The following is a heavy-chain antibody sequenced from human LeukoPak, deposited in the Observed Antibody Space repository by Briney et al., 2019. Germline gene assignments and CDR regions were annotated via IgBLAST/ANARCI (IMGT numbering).Heavy chain of an antibody. CDR1: GFTFSRYG. V-gene: IGHV3-30*02. CDR2: XXXDGSYX. Sequence: PGGSLRLSCAASGFTFSRYGXXXXXXXXXXXXXXXAXXXXDGSYXXXXXXXXXXFTXXRDSSKNTLYLQMNSLRAEDTAVYYCAKDGVGATSLDCWGQGTLVTVSS. CDR3: AKDGVGATSLDC. D-gene: IGHD1-26*01. J-gene: IGHJ4*02.